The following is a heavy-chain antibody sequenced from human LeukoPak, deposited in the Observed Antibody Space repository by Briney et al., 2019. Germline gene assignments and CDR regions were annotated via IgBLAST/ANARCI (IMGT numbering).Heavy chain of an antibody. CDR3: ARDYGSHGEYFDY. J-gene: IGHJ4*02. D-gene: IGHD3-10*01. V-gene: IGHV3-48*02. CDR2: ISSSSSTI. Sequence: GGSLRLSCAASGFTFTKYNINWVRQAPGKGLEWVSYISSSSSTIYYADSVKGRFTISRDNDKNSLYLQMNSLRDEDTAVYYCARDYGSHGEYFDYWGQGTLVTVSS. CDR1: GFTFTKYN.